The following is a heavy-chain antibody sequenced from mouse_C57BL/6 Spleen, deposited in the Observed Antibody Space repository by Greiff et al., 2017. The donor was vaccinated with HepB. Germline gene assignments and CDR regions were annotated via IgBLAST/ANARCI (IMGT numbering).Heavy chain of an antibody. J-gene: IGHJ2*01. CDR3: VRQDYGSSFYYFDY. D-gene: IGHD1-1*01. CDR2: IRSKSNNYAT. Sequence: EVQLVESGGGLVQPKGSLKLSCAASGFSFNTYAMNWVRQAPGKGLEWVARIRSKSNNYATYYADSVKDRFTISRDDSESMLYLQMNNLKTEDTAMYYCVRQDYGSSFYYFDYWGQGTTLTVSS. CDR1: GFSFNTYA. V-gene: IGHV10-1*01.